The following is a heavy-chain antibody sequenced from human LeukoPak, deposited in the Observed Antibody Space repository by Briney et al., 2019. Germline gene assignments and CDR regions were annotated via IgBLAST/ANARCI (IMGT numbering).Heavy chain of an antibody. CDR3: ARVEVSWYSSSFFDY. D-gene: IGHD6-6*01. V-gene: IGHV1-18*01. J-gene: IGHJ4*02. CDR2: ISAYNGNT. Sequence: ASVKVSCKASGGTFSSYAISWVRQAPGQGLEWMGWISAYNGNTNYAQKLQGRVTMTTDTSTSTAYMELRSLRSDDTAVYYCARVEVSWYSSSFFDYWGQGTLVTVSS. CDR1: GGTFSSYA.